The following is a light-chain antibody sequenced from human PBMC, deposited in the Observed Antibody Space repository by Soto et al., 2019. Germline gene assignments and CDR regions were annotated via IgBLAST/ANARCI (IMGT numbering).Light chain of an antibody. J-gene: IGKJ4*01. CDR2: GAS. Sequence: EIVLTQSPGTLSLSPGERATLSCRASQSVSSSYLAWYQQKPGQAPRLLIYGASNKATGIPDRFSGSGSGTDFTLTISRLDPEDFAVYYCQQYGRSSLTFGGGTKVDIK. CDR1: QSVSSSY. CDR3: QQYGRSSLT. V-gene: IGKV3-20*01.